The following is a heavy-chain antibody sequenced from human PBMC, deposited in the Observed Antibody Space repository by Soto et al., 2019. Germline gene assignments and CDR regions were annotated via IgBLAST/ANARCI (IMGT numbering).Heavy chain of an antibody. V-gene: IGHV1-8*01. J-gene: IGHJ5*01. CDR3: ARGPFYGWFDS. D-gene: IGHD3-16*01. Sequence: QVQLVQSGAEVRKPGASVKVSCKASGHTLASYDINWVRQATGQGLEWMGWMTPDSGDTGYAQKFQGRVTMTWDTSITTAYMELSRLRSDDTAVYYCARGPFYGWFDSWGQGTLVTVYS. CDR2: MTPDSGDT. CDR1: GHTLASYD.